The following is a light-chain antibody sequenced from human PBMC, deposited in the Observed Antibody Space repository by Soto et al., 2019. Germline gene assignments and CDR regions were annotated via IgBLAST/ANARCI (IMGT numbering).Light chain of an antibody. Sequence: EIVLTQSPATLSLSPGERATLSCKASQSVNNYLAWYQQKPGQAPRLLIYDASNRATDIPARFSGSGSGTDLTLTISSLEPEDFGVYYCQQRNFWPPWTFGQGTKVDIK. CDR1: QSVNNY. CDR3: QQRNFWPPWT. J-gene: IGKJ1*01. V-gene: IGKV3-11*01. CDR2: DAS.